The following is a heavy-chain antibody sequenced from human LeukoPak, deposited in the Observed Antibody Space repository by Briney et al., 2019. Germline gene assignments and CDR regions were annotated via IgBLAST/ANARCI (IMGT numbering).Heavy chain of an antibody. J-gene: IGHJ4*02. V-gene: IGHV3-23*01. D-gene: IGHD1-26*01. Sequence: PGGSLRLSCAASGFTFSSYAMSWVRLAPGKGLEWVSAISGSGGSTYYADSVKGRFTISRDNSKNTLYLQMNSLRAEDTAVYYCAKDGLDEWELNYFDYWGQGTLVTVSS. CDR2: ISGSGGST. CDR3: AKDGLDEWELNYFDY. CDR1: GFTFSSYA.